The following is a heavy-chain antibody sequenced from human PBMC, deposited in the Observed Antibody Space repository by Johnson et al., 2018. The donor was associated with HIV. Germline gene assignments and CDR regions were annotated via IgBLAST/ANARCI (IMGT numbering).Heavy chain of an antibody. CDR3: ARVSDDYGGNPAAWGAFDI. Sequence: VQLVESGGGVVQPGRSLRLSCAASGFTFDDYAMHWVRQAPGKGLEWVSGINWNGDSTGYADSVKGRFTISRDNAKNSLYLQMNNLRAEDTALYYCARVSDDYGGNPAAWGAFDIWGQGTMVTVSS. CDR2: INWNGDST. CDR1: GFTFDDYA. J-gene: IGHJ3*02. D-gene: IGHD4-23*01. V-gene: IGHV3-20*04.